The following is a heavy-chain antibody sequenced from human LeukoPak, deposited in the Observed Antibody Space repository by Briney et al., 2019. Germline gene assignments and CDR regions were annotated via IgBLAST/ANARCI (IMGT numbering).Heavy chain of an antibody. CDR2: INPNSGGT. CDR3: ARDVGLYSGNCVDY. J-gene: IGHJ4*02. Sequence: ASVKVSCKASGYTFTAYYMHWVRQAPGQGLDWMGWINPNSGGTNYAQKFQGRVTMTRDTSISTAYMELSRVRSDDTAVYYCARDVGLYSGNCVDYWGPGTLVTVSS. V-gene: IGHV1-2*02. D-gene: IGHD4-23*01. CDR1: GYTFTAYY.